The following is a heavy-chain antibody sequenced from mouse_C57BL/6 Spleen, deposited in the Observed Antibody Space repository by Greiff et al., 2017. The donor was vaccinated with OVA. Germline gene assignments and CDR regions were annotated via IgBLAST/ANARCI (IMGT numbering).Heavy chain of an antibody. CDR1: GFSLTSYG. Sequence: VQLQESGPGLVQPSQSLSITCTVSGFSLTSYGVHWVRQSPGKGLEWLGVIWSGGSTDYNAAFISRLSISKDNSKSQVFFKMNSLQADDTAIYYCGGPYDAGGYAMDYWGQGTSVTVSS. D-gene: IGHD2-12*01. J-gene: IGHJ4*01. CDR2: IWSGGST. V-gene: IGHV2-2*01. CDR3: GGPYDAGGYAMDY.